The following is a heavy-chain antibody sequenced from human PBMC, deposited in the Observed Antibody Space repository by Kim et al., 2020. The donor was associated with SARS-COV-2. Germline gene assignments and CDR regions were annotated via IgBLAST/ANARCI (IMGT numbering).Heavy chain of an antibody. J-gene: IGHJ5*02. Sequence: GGSLRLSCAASGFTFSSYAMSWVRQAPGKGLEWVSAISGSGGSTYYADSVKGRFTISRDNSKNTLYLQMNSLRAEDTAVYYCAKEGYYYGSGSYFPNWFDPWGQGTLVTVSS. V-gene: IGHV3-23*01. D-gene: IGHD3-10*01. CDR2: ISGSGGST. CDR1: GFTFSSYA. CDR3: AKEGYYYGSGSYFPNWFDP.